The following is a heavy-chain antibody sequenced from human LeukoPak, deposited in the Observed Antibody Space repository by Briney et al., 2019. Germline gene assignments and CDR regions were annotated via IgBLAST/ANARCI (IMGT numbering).Heavy chain of an antibody. V-gene: IGHV4-30-4*01. CDR1: GGSISSGDYY. CDR3: ARRMVRRDHAFDI. D-gene: IGHD3-10*01. J-gene: IGHJ3*02. Sequence: SQTLSLTCTVSGGSISSGDYYWSWIRQPPGKGLEWIGYIYYSGSTYYNPSLKSRVTISVDTSKNQFSLKLSSVTAADTAVYYCARRMVRRDHAFDIWGQGTMVTVSS. CDR2: IYYSGST.